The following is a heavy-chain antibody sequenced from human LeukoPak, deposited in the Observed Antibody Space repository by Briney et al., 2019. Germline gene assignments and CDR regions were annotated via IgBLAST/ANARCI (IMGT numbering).Heavy chain of an antibody. J-gene: IGHJ4*02. Sequence: GGSLRLSCAASGFTFSNAWMSWVRQAPGKGLEWVGRIKSKTDGGTTDYAAPVKGRFTISRDDSKNTLYLQMNSLKAEDTAVYYCTTAPRGWYRDYWGQGTLVAVSS. CDR3: TTAPRGWYRDY. CDR2: IKSKTDGGTT. V-gene: IGHV3-15*01. CDR1: GFTFSNAW. D-gene: IGHD6-19*01.